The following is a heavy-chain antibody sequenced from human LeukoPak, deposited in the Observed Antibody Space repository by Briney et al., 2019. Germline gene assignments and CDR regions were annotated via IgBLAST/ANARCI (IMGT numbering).Heavy chain of an antibody. Sequence: GVSLKISCMGSGYRFSNYWIGWERQMPGRGLECMAIIYPDDSDTRYSPSFQGQVTISADKSISTAYLQWNSLKASDTAMYYCAIAGDSTTNCYRCFNYWGQGTLVTVSS. CDR1: GYRFSNYW. CDR3: AIAGDSTTNCYRCFNY. V-gene: IGHV5-51*01. J-gene: IGHJ4*02. D-gene: IGHD2-2*01. CDR2: IYPDDSDT.